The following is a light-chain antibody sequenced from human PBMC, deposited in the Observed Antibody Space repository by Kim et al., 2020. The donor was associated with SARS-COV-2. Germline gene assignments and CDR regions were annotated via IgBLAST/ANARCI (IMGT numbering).Light chain of an antibody. V-gene: IGKV3-20*01. CDR3: QQYGRSPRT. CDR1: QSVSGSK. J-gene: IGKJ2*01. Sequence: EIVLTQSPGTLSLSPGERATLSCRASQSVSGSKLVWYQQKPGQAPRLLIYGASSRATGIPDRFSGSGSGTDFTLTISRLEPEDVAVYYCQQYGRSPRTFGQGTKLEI. CDR2: GAS.